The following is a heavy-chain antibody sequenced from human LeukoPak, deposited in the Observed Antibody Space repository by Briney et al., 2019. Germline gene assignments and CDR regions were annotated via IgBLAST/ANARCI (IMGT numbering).Heavy chain of an antibody. CDR2: ISSSGSTI. J-gene: IGHJ4*02. CDR3: ARDRPYYDFWSGYFDY. CDR1: GFTFSDYY. V-gene: IGHV3-11*01. Sequence: GGSLRLSCAASGFTFSDYYMSWIRQAPGKGLGWVSYISSSGSTIYYADSVKGRFTISRDNAKNSLYLQMNSLRAEDTAVYYCARDRPYYDFWSGYFDYWGQGTLVTVSS. D-gene: IGHD3-3*01.